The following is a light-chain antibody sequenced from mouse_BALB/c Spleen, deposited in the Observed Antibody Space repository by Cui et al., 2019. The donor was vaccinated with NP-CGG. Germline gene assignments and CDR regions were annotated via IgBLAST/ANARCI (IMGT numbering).Light chain of an antibody. CDR2: DTS. V-gene: IGKV4-69*01. CDR3: HQRSSLYT. CDR1: SSVSY. Sequence: QILLTQSPAIMSASPGEKVTMTCSANSSVSYMHWYQQKPGSSPKPWIYDTSNLASGFPARFSGSGSGTSYSLIISSMEAEDAATYYCHQRSSLYTFGGGTKLEIK. J-gene: IGKJ2*01.